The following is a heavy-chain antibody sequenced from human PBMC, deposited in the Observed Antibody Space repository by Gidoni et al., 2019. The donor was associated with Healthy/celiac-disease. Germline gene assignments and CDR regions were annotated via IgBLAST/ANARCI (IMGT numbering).Heavy chain of an antibody. J-gene: IGHJ4*02. Sequence: EVQLLESGGGLVQPGGSLRLSCSASGFTFSSYAMSWVRQSPGKGLEWVSAISGSGGSTYYADSVKGRFTISRDNSKNTLYLQMNSLRAEDTAVYYCAKEGWNDPHFDYWGQGTLDTVSS. D-gene: IGHD1-1*01. V-gene: IGHV3-23*01. CDR2: ISGSGGST. CDR3: AKEGWNDPHFDY. CDR1: GFTFSSYA.